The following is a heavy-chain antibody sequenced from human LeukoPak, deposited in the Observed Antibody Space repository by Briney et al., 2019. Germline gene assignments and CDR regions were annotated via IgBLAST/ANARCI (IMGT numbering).Heavy chain of an antibody. CDR2: ISYDGSNK. D-gene: IGHD1-26*01. J-gene: IGHJ5*02. CDR3: GRVVIAGAGTNWSPP. V-gene: IGHV3-30-3*01. CDR1: GFTFSSYA. Sequence: GGSLRLSCAASGFTFSSYAMHWVRQAPGKGLEWVAVISYDGSNKYYADSVKGRFTISRDNSKNTLYLQMNSLRAEDTAVYYWGRVVIAGAGTNWSPPGAQGPLAPVP.